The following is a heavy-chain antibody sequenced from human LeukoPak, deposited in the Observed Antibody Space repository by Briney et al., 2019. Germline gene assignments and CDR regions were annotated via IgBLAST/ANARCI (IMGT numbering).Heavy chain of an antibody. CDR2: ISGGGGGT. CDR1: GITFRSFA. Sequence: GGSLRLSCAASGITFRSFAMSWLRQAPGKGLEWVSAISGGGGGTYYADSVKGRYTISRENSRNTLYLQMNSLRAEDTAVYYCGKEFTGWAFDIWGQGTMVTVSS. J-gene: IGHJ3*02. CDR3: GKEFTGWAFDI. V-gene: IGHV3-23*01.